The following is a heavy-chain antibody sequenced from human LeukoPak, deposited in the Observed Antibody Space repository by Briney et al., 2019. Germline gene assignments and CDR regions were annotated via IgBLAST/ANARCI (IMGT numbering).Heavy chain of an antibody. CDR2: VHGGGST. Sequence: GGSLRLSCAASGFTIDSNYMYWVRQAPGKGLEWVSVVHGGGSTYYADSVKGRFTISRDNSKNTLYLQMDSLRAEDTAVYYCARALGSYYYYGMDVWGQGTTVTVSS. V-gene: IGHV3-66*01. CDR3: ARALGSYYYYGMDV. CDR1: GFTIDSNY. D-gene: IGHD7-27*01. J-gene: IGHJ6*02.